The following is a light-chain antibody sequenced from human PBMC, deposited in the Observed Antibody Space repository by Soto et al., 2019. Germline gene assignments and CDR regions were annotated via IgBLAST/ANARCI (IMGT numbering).Light chain of an antibody. CDR1: QSVSSSY. CDR3: HQDGSSPLYT. Sequence: EIVLTQSPGTLSLSPGERATLSCRASQSVSSSYLAWYQQKPGQAPRLLIYGASSRATGIPDRFSGSGSGTDSTLTISSLEPEDFAVYYCHQDGSSPLYTFGEGTKLEIK. CDR2: GAS. J-gene: IGKJ2*01. V-gene: IGKV3-20*01.